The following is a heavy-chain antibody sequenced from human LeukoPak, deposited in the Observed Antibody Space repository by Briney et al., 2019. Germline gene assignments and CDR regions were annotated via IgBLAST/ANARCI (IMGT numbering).Heavy chain of an antibody. J-gene: IGHJ4*02. CDR1: GFTFSNVW. Sequence: SGGSLRLSCAVSGFTFSNVWMSWVRQAPGKGLEWVGRIKSKTDGGTTDYAAPVKGRFTISRDNAKNSLYLQMNSLRAEDTAVYYCARVEDYDILTGFDYWGQGTLVTVSS. D-gene: IGHD3-9*01. V-gene: IGHV3-15*01. CDR2: IKSKTDGGTT. CDR3: ARVEDYDILTGFDY.